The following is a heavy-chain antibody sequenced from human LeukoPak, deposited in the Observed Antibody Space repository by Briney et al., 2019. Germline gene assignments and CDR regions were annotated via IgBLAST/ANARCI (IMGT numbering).Heavy chain of an antibody. J-gene: IGHJ4*02. V-gene: IGHV4-39*07. D-gene: IGHD6-6*01. CDR3: ARRKYSSSSAFDY. Sequence: SETLSLTCTVSGGSISSSSYYWGWIRQPPGQGLEWIGSIYYTGSTYYNPSLKSRVTISVDTSKNQFSLKLYSVTVADTAVYYCARRKYSSSSAFDYWGQGTLVTVSS. CDR1: GGSISSSSYY. CDR2: IYYTGST.